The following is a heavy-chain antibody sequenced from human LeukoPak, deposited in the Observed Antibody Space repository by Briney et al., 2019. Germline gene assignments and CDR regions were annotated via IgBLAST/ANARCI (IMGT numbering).Heavy chain of an antibody. V-gene: IGHV1-69*13. CDR3: ARSKALRLDDIYY. J-gene: IGHJ4*02. CDR1: GGTLSSYA. Sequence: SVKVSCKASGGTLSSYAISWVRQAPGQGLEWMGGITPIFGTANYAQKFQGRVTITADESTSTAYMELSSLRSEDTAVYYCARSKALRLDDIYYWGQGTLVTVSS. D-gene: IGHD3-9*01. CDR2: ITPIFGTA.